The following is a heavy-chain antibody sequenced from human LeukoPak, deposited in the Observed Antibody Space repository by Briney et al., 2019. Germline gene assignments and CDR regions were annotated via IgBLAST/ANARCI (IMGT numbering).Heavy chain of an antibody. D-gene: IGHD3-22*01. J-gene: IGHJ4*02. CDR3: AREHYYDSSGHYYFDY. CDR1: GYTLTELS. V-gene: IGHV1-69*13. Sequence: SVKVSCKVSGYTLTELSMHWVRQAPGQGLEWMGGIIPIFGTANYAQKSQGRVTITADESTSTAYMELSSLRSEDTAVYYCAREHYYDSSGHYYFDYWGQGTLVTVSS. CDR2: IIPIFGTA.